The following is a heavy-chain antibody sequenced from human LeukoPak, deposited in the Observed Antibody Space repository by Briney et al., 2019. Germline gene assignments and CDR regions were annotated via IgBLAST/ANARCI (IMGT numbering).Heavy chain of an antibody. V-gene: IGHV4-31*03. D-gene: IGHD2-21*02. J-gene: IGHJ6*02. CDR3: ARGRGDCGDPLRYYGMDV. CDR1: GGSISSGGYS. Sequence: SETLSLTCTVSGGSISSGGYSWSWIRQHPGKGLEWIGYIYYSGSTYYNRSLKGRVTISVDTSKNQFSLKLSSVTAADTAVYYCARGRGDCGDPLRYYGMDVWGQGTTVTVSS. CDR2: IYYSGST.